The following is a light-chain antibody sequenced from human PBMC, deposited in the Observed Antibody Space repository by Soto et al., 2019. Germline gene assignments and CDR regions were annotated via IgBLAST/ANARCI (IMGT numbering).Light chain of an antibody. CDR2: GAS. J-gene: IGKJ3*01. Sequence: IQLTQSPSSLSASVGDRVTITCRASQGIGTYLAWYQQKPGKAPNLLIYGASTLQSGVPSRFSSSGSGTDFTLTITSLQPEDFSTYYCQQVDGYVTFGPGTKVDIK. CDR3: QQVDGYVT. CDR1: QGIGTY. V-gene: IGKV1-9*01.